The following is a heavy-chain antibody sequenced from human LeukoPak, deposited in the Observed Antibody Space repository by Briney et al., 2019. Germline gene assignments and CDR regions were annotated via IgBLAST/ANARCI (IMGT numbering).Heavy chain of an antibody. D-gene: IGHD3-3*01. CDR1: GFTFSSYW. CDR2: IKQDGSEK. CDR3: ARDAPGITIFGAG. V-gene: IGHV3-7*01. J-gene: IGHJ4*02. Sequence: GGSLRLSCAASGFTFSSYWMSWVRQAPGKGLEWVANIKQDGSEKYYVDSVKGRFTISRDNAKNSLYLQMNSLRAEDTAAYYCARDAPGITIFGAGWGQGTLVTVSS.